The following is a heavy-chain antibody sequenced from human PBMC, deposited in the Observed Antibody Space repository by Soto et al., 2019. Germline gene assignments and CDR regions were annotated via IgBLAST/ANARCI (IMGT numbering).Heavy chain of an antibody. V-gene: IGHV4-30-2*01. CDR3: ARGPPLLW. CDR1: GDSISSGGYS. D-gene: IGHD2-21*01. Sequence: SETLSLTCAVSGDSISSGGYSWTWIRQPPGKGLEWIGHIYQSGSTLYNPSLESRVTISVDRSKNQFSLKLSSVTAADTAVYYCARGPPLLWWSQGTLVTVSS. CDR2: IYQSGST. J-gene: IGHJ4*02.